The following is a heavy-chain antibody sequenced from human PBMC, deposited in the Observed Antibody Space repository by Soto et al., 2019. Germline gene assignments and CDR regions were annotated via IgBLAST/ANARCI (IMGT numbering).Heavy chain of an antibody. D-gene: IGHD2-21*01. CDR1: GGSISSSSYY. Sequence: SETLSLTCTVSGGSISSSSYYWGWIRQPPGKGLEWIGYIYYSGSTNYNPSLKSRVTISVDTSKNQFSLKLSSVTAADTAVYYCARHVALSAFDIWGQGTMVTVSS. J-gene: IGHJ3*02. CDR3: ARHVALSAFDI. V-gene: IGHV4-61*05. CDR2: IYYSGST.